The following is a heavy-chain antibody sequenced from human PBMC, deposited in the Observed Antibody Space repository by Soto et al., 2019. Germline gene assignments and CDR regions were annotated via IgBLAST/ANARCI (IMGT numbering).Heavy chain of an antibody. Sequence: GGSLRLSCAASGFTFSSYAMSWVRQAPGKGLGWVSAISGSGGGTYYADSVKGRFTISRDNSKNTLYLQMNSLRAEDTAVYSCAKAWMDNARQRYFDHWGQGTLVTVSS. CDR3: AKAWMDNARQRYFDH. CDR2: ISGSGGGT. J-gene: IGHJ4*02. CDR1: GFTFSSYA. D-gene: IGHD5-12*01. V-gene: IGHV3-23*01.